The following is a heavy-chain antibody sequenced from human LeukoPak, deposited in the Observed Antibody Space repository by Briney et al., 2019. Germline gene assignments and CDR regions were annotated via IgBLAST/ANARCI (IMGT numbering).Heavy chain of an antibody. D-gene: IGHD5-24*01. CDR1: GFTFSSYW. CDR2: IISSSSYI. J-gene: IGHJ6*02. V-gene: IGHV3-21*01. Sequence: GGSLRLSCEASGFTFSSYWMSWVRQAPGKGLEWVSSIISSSSYIYYADSVKGRFTISRDNAKNSLYLQMNSLRAEDTAVYYCARDLYGDGYNWVYYYGMDVWGQGTTVTVSS. CDR3: ARDLYGDGYNWVYYYGMDV.